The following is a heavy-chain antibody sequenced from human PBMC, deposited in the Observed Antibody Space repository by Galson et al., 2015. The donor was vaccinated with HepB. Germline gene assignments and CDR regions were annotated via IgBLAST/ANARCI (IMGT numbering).Heavy chain of an antibody. J-gene: IGHJ2*01. CDR2: IYSGGST. V-gene: IGHV3-NL1*01. Sequence: SLRLSCAASGFTFSDSPIHWVRQASGKGLEWVSVIYSGGSTYYADSVEGRFTISRDNSKNTLYLQMNSLRAEDTAVYYCAKSRTHPGRDGDDWYFDLWGRGTLVTVSS. D-gene: IGHD4-17*01. CDR1: GFTFSDSP. CDR3: AKSRTHPGRDGDDWYFDL.